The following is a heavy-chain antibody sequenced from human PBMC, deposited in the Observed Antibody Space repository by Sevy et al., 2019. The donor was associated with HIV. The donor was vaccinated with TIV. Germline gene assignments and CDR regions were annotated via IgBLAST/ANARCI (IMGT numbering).Heavy chain of an antibody. J-gene: IGHJ4*02. CDR1: GGSISSGGYY. CDR2: IYYSGST. Sequence: SETLYLTCTVSGGSISSGGYYWSWIRQHPGKGLEWIGYIYYSGSTYYNPSLKSRVTISVDTSKNQFSLKLSSVTAADTAVYYCARYSYGQNSKFDYWGQGTLVTVSS. D-gene: IGHD5-18*01. V-gene: IGHV4-31*03. CDR3: ARYSYGQNSKFDY.